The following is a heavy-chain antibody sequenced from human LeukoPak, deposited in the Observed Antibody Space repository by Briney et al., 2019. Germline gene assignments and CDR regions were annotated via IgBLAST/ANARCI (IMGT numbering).Heavy chain of an antibody. Sequence: GGSLRLSCAASGFTFSDYYMSWIRQAPGKGLEWVSHISSSGSTINYADSVKGRFTISRDNAKNSLYLQMNSLRAEDTAVYYCARVAVTTCTIDYWGQGTLVTVSS. CDR2: ISSSGSTI. CDR3: ARVAVTTCTIDY. J-gene: IGHJ4*02. V-gene: IGHV3-11*01. CDR1: GFTFSDYY. D-gene: IGHD4-17*01.